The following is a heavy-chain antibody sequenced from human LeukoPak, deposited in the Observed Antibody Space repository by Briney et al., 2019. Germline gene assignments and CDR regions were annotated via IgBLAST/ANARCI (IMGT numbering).Heavy chain of an antibody. D-gene: IGHD3-10*01. CDR2: ISGSGGST. J-gene: IGHJ4*02. Sequence: PGGSLRLSCAASGFTFSSYAMSWVRQAPGKGLEWGSAISGSGGSTYYADSVKGRFTISRDNSKNTLYLQMNSLRAEDTAVYYCAKPYDSGPFPPGYWGQGTLVTVSS. CDR1: GFTFSSYA. V-gene: IGHV3-23*01. CDR3: AKPYDSGPFPPGY.